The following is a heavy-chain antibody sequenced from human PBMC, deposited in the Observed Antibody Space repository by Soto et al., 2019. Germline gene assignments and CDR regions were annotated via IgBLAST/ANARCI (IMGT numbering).Heavy chain of an antibody. V-gene: IGHV3-7*01. J-gene: IGHJ5*02. CDR3: ASYCSGGSCPGRGFDP. CDR2: IKQDGSEK. CDR1: GFTFSSYW. D-gene: IGHD2-15*01. Sequence: GGSLRLSCAASGFTFSSYWMSWVRQAPGKGLEWVANIKQDGSEKYYVDSVKGRFTISRDNAKNSLYLQMDSLRVEDTAVYYCASYCSGGSCPGRGFDPWGQGTLVTVSS.